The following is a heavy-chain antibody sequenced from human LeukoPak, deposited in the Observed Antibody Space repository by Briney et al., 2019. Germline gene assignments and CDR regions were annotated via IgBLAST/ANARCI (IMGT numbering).Heavy chain of an antibody. CDR3: ARESIVGATGAFDI. CDR1: GFTFSSYA. CDR2: ISSNGGST. Sequence: PGGSLRLSCAASGFTFSSYAMHWVRQAPGKGLEYVSAISSNGGSTYYANSVKGRFTISRDHSKNTLYLQMGSLRAEDMAVYYCARESIVGATGAFDIWGEGTMVTVSS. V-gene: IGHV3-64*01. D-gene: IGHD1-26*01. J-gene: IGHJ3*02.